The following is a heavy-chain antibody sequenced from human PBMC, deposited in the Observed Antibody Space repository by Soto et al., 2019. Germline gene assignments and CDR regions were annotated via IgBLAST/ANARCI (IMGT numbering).Heavy chain of an antibody. CDR2: ISRSGGNT. V-gene: IGHV3-23*01. CDR3: AKDYGDFECIDY. Sequence: TGGSLRLSCVASGFTFSNYAMSWVRQAPGKGLEWVSAISRSGGNTYYADSIKGRFTISRDNSKNTLFLQMSSLRAEDTAVYYCAKDYGDFECIDYWGQGTLVTVSS. J-gene: IGHJ4*02. CDR1: GFTFSNYA. D-gene: IGHD4-17*01.